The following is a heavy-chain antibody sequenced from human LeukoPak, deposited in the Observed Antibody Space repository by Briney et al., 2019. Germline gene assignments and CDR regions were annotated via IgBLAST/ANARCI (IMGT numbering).Heavy chain of an antibody. CDR2: MNPNSGNT. Sequence: ASVKVSCKASGYTFTSYDINWVRQATGQGLEWTGWMNPNSGNTGYAQKFQGRVTMTRNTSISTAYMELSSLRSEDTAVYYCARGLGGSSWPNWAFEYWGQGTLVTVSS. V-gene: IGHV1-8*01. D-gene: IGHD6-13*01. CDR1: GYTFTSYD. CDR3: ARGLGGSSWPNWAFEY. J-gene: IGHJ4*02.